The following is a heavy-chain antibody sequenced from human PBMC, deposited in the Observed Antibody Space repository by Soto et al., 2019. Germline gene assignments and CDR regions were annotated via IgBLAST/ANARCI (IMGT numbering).Heavy chain of an antibody. V-gene: IGHV1-3*01. CDR2: INPDNGNT. CDR1: GYTFTRYT. D-gene: IGHD2-15*01. J-gene: IGHJ5*02. Sequence: QVQLVQSGAEVKKPGASVKISCKASGYTFTRYTMNWVRQAPGQRLEWMGWINPDNGNTKSSQKFQDRVIITRDTSASTAYMDLSSLRSEDTAVYYCARGIAKGQLDPLGQGTLVTVSS. CDR3: ARGIAKGQLDP.